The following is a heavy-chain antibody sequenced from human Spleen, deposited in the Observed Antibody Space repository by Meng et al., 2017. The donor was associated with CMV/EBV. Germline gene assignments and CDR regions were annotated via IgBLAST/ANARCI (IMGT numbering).Heavy chain of an antibody. D-gene: IGHD3-22*01. CDR1: GGSVSSGSYY. J-gene: IGHJ4*02. CDR2: IYYSGST. Sequence: SETLSLTCTVSGGSVSSGSYYWSWIRQPPGKGLEWIGYIYYSGSTNYNPSLKSRVTISVDASNNQFSLKLSSVTAADTAMYYCAREKYSSSSYYYDSSGYSSFFDYWGQGTLVTVSS. CDR3: AREKYSSSSYYYDSSGYSSFFDY. V-gene: IGHV4-61*01.